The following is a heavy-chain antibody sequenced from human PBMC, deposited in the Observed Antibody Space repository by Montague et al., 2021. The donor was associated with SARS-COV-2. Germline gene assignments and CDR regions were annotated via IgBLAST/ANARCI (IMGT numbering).Heavy chain of an antibody. V-gene: IGHV4-34*01. CDR1: GGSLSGDH. CDR3: ARGPVGVAARLRYYFDQ. CDR2: VNHSGHT. D-gene: IGHD6-6*01. J-gene: IGHJ4*02. Sequence: SETLSLTCAVYGGSLSGDHWSWIRQPPGKGLELIGEVNHSGHTNYNVSLTSRVTMSVDMSTSQFSFKVRSVAAAATAVSYCARGPVGVAARLRYYFDQWGQGTLVTVSS.